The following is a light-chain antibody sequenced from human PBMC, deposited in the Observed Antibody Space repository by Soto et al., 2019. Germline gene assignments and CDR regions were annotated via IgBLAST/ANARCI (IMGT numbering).Light chain of an antibody. V-gene: IGLV3-21*02. CDR2: DDS. CDR3: QVWDSSSVLYV. CDR1: NIGSKS. Sequence: SYELTQPPSVSVSPGQTATITCKGNNIGSKSVHWYQQKPGQAPGVVVYDDSDRPSVIPERFSGSNSGNTATLTISRVEAGDEADYYCQVWDSSSVLYVFGIGTKVTVL. J-gene: IGLJ1*01.